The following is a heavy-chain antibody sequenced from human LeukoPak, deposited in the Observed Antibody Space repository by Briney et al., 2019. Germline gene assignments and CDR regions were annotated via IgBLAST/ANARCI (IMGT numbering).Heavy chain of an antibody. J-gene: IGHJ4*02. CDR2: ISGSGGST. CDR3: AKASLPDY. CDR1: GFTFSDYY. V-gene: IGHV3-23*01. Sequence: TGGSLRLSCAVSGFTFSDYYMSWIRQAPGKGLEWVSAISGSGGSTYYADSVKGRFTISRDNSKNTLYLQMNSLRAEDTAVYYCAKASLPDYWGQGTLVTVSS.